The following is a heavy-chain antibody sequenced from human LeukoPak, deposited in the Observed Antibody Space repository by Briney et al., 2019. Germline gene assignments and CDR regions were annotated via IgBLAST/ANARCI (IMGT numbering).Heavy chain of an antibody. Sequence: GGSLRLSCVASGFTFSTYWMTWVRQAPGKGLEWVANIKQDGSEKYYEDSMKGRFTISRDNAKSSLYLQMKSLRAEDTAVYYCVRDVAYDFRNPYRYFQHWGQGTLVTVSS. CDR2: IKQDGSEK. V-gene: IGHV3-7*01. J-gene: IGHJ1*01. CDR3: VRDVAYDFRNPYRYFQH. CDR1: GFTFSTYW. D-gene: IGHD3-3*01.